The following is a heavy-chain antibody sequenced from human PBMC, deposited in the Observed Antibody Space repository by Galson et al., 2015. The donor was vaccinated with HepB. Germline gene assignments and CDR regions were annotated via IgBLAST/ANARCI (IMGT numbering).Heavy chain of an antibody. D-gene: IGHD3-3*01. CDR1: GFTFSSQA. CDR3: ARESFGVVNLDY. CDR2: ISSAGSNK. Sequence: SLRLSCAASGFTFSSQAIHWVRQAPGKGLEWVAVISSAGSNKYYADSVKGRFTISRDNSKNTLYLQMNSLRPEDMAVYSCARESFGVVNLDYWGQGTLVTVSS. V-gene: IGHV3-30-3*01. J-gene: IGHJ4*02.